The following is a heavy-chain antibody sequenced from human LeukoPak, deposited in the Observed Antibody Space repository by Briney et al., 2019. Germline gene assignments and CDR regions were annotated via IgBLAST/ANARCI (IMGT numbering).Heavy chain of an antibody. V-gene: IGHV4-59*11. CDR3: ARATRR. J-gene: IGHJ4*02. CDR2: IYYSGST. Sequence: SETLSLTCTVSGGSISSHYWSWIRQPPGKGLEWIGYIYYSGSTNYNPSLKSRVTISVDTSKNQFSLKLSSVTAADTAVYYYARATRRWGQGTLVTVSS. CDR1: GGSISSHY.